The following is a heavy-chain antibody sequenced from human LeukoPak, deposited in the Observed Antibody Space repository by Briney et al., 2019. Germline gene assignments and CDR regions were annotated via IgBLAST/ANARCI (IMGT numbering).Heavy chain of an antibody. CDR1: GFTCSSYS. V-gene: IGHV3-21*01. CDR3: ARGAHYYDSSGYSG. J-gene: IGHJ4*02. D-gene: IGHD3-22*01. CDR2: ISSSSSYI. Sequence: GGSLRLXCAASGFTCSSYSMNWVRQAPGKGLESVSSISSSSSYIYYADSVKGRFTISRDNAKNSLYLQMNSLRAEDTAVYYCARGAHYYDSSGYSGWGQGTLVTVSP.